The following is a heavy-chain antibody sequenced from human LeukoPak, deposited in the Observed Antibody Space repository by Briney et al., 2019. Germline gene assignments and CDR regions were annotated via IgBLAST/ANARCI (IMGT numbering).Heavy chain of an antibody. Sequence: PGRSLRLSCAASGFIFSSYEMNWVRQAPGKGLEWVSYISSSGSTICYADSVKGRFTISRDNAKNSLYLHMNSLRAEDTAIYYCARACSSTSCYSDYWGQGTLVTVSS. V-gene: IGHV3-48*03. J-gene: IGHJ4*02. CDR3: ARACSSTSCYSDY. CDR1: GFIFSSYE. D-gene: IGHD2-2*01. CDR2: ISSSGSTI.